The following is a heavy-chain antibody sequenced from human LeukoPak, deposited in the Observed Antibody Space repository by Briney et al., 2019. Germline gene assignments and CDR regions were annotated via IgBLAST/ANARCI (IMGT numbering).Heavy chain of an antibody. CDR1: GFTFSSYS. CDR2: ISTSSIYI. Sequence: GGSLRLSCAASGFTFSSYSMNWVRQAPGKGLEWVSSISTSSIYIYYADSVKGRFTISRDNAKNSLFLQMNSLRAEDTAVYYCARSRRDGDYLLNAFDIWGQGTMVTVSS. D-gene: IGHD4-17*01. CDR3: ARSRRDGDYLLNAFDI. V-gene: IGHV3-21*01. J-gene: IGHJ3*02.